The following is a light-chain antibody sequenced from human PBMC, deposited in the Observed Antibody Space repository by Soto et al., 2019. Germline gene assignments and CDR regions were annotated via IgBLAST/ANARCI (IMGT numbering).Light chain of an antibody. CDR3: CSYGGSRAV. V-gene: IGLV2-23*02. CDR2: EVS. J-gene: IGLJ7*01. CDR1: SSDVGSHNL. Sequence: QSALTQPASVSGSPGQSITISCTGTSSDVGSHNLVSWYQQHPGQAPKLMIYEVSKRPLGVSARFSASKSGNTASLTMSGLQAEDEADYYCCSYGGSRAVFGGGTQLTVL.